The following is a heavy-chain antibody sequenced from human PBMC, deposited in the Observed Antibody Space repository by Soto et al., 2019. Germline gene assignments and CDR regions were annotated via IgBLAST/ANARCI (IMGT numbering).Heavy chain of an antibody. CDR2: ISSSSSYI. D-gene: IGHD6-19*01. V-gene: IGHV3-21*01. CDR1: GFTFSSYS. J-gene: IGHJ4*02. Sequence: GGSLRLSCAASGFTFSSYSMNWVRQAPGKGLEWVSSISSSSSYIYYADSVKGRFTISRDNAKNSLYLQMNSLRAEDTAVYYCASDSSGWYPPPPFDYWGQGTLVTVSS. CDR3: ASDSSGWYPPPPFDY.